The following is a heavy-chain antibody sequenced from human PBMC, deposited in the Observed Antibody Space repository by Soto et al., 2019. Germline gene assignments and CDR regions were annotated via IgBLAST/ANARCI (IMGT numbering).Heavy chain of an antibody. CDR3: ARLDYGSGSLYYFDY. J-gene: IGHJ4*02. CDR1: GGSISSSSYY. V-gene: IGHV4-39*01. CDR2: IYYSGST. Sequence: SETLSLTCTVSGGSISSSSYYWGWIRQPPGKGLEWIGSIYYSGSTYYNPSLKSRVTISVDTSKNQFSLKLSSVTAADTAVYYCARLDYGSGSLYYFDYWGQGTLVTVSS. D-gene: IGHD3-10*01.